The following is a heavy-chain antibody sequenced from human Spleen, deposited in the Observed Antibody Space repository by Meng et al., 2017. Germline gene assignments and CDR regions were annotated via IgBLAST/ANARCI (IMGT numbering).Heavy chain of an antibody. J-gene: IGHJ5*02. D-gene: IGHD1-26*01. CDR3: EREVGPYDWIDT. CDR2: INAGNGNT. CDR1: GYTFTSYA. Sequence: QVPLVQSGADVRKRGASVKASCKASGYTFTSYAMHWVLQAPGQRLEWMGWINAGNGNTKYSQNVQGRVSITRDTSASTAHMELRSLRSEDTAVYYCEREVGPYDWIDTWGQGTLVTVSS. V-gene: IGHV1-3*01.